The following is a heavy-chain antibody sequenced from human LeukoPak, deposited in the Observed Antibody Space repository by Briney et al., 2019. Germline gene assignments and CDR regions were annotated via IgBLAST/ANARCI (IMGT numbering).Heavy chain of an antibody. J-gene: IGHJ4*02. CDR3: AKTIAAATVGSFDY. Sequence: PGGSLRLSCAASGFTFSSYGMSWVRQAPGKGLEWVSAISGSGGSTYYADSVKGRFTISRDNSKNTLYLQMNSLRAEDTAVYYCAKTIAAATVGSFDYWGQGTLVTVSS. V-gene: IGHV3-23*01. D-gene: IGHD6-13*01. CDR2: ISGSGGST. CDR1: GFTFSSYG.